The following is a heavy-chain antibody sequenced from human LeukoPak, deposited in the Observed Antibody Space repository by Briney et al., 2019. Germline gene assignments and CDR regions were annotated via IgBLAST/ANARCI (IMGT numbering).Heavy chain of an antibody. V-gene: IGHV4-39*01. CDR3: ARNPPNYYDSSGRMGAFDV. J-gene: IGHJ3*01. Sequence: SETLSLTCVVSGGFISSGGYYWGWIRHPPEKGLEWIGSVHHSGITYYNTSLKSRVTISVDKSKNQFSLELTSVTAADTAVYYCARNPPNYYDSSGRMGAFDVWGQGTMVTISS. CDR1: GGFISSGGYY. CDR2: VHHSGIT. D-gene: IGHD3-22*01.